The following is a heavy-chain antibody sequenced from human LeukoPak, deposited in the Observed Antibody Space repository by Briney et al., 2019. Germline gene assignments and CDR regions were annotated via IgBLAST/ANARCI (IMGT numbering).Heavy chain of an antibody. Sequence: SETLSLTCTVSGGPISTYYWNWIRQPPGKGLEWIGYIYHSGSTNYNPSLQSRVTISVDTSKNQFSLNLDSVTAADTAVYYCARGGAARLHFQNWGQGTLVTVSS. CDR3: ARGGAARLHFQN. J-gene: IGHJ1*01. CDR2: IYHSGST. V-gene: IGHV4-59*01. D-gene: IGHD6-6*01. CDR1: GGPISTYY.